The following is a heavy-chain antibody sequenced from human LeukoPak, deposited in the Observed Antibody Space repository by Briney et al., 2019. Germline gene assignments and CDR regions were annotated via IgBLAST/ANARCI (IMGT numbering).Heavy chain of an antibody. CDR3: AEEKSSGYADS. Sequence: PGRSLRLSCAASGFTFRHYGIHWVRRAPGKGLEWVAVISYDGSIENYQDSVKGRFTISRDNSKNTVYLQMNSLRVEDTAVYYCAEEKSSGYADSWGQGTLVTVSS. CDR2: ISYDGSIE. D-gene: IGHD3-22*01. CDR1: GFTFRHYG. V-gene: IGHV3-30*18. J-gene: IGHJ4*02.